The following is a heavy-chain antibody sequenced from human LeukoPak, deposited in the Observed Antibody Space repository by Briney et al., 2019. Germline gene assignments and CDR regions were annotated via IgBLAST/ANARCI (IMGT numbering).Heavy chain of an antibody. CDR1: GGSFSGYY. Sequence: SETLSLTCAVYGGSFSGYYWSWIRQPPGKGLEWIGEINHSGSTNYNPSLKSQVTISVYTSKNQFSLKLRSVTAADTAVYYCARVGWNRPQAFDIWGQGTMVTVSS. CDR2: INHSGST. J-gene: IGHJ3*02. CDR3: ARVGWNRPQAFDI. D-gene: IGHD1-1*01. V-gene: IGHV4-34*01.